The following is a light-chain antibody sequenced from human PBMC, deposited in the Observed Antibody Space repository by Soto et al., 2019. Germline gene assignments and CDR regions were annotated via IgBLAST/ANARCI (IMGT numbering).Light chain of an antibody. V-gene: IGLV2-14*03. J-gene: IGLJ1*01. CDR3: SSYTSSTTPFV. Sequence: QSALTQPASVSGSPGQSITISCTGTSSDVGGYDYVSWYQQYPGKAPKLIIYDVTDRPSGVSDRFPGSKSDNTASLTISGLQAEDEADYYCSSYTSSTTPFVFGPGTKLTVL. CDR1: SSDVGGYDY. CDR2: DVT.